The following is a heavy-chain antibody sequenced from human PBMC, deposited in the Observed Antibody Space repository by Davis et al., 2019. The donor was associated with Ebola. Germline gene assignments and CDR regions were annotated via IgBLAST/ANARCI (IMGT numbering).Heavy chain of an antibody. D-gene: IGHD2/OR15-2a*01. CDR1: GYTFTSYA. J-gene: IGHJ4*02. CDR3: ARPMAGLLSFDY. CDR2: ISAYNGNT. Sequence: ASVKVSCKASGYTFTSYAMHWVRQAPGQRLEWMGWISAYNGNTNYAQKLQGRVTMTTDTSTSTAYMELRSLRSDDTAVYYCARPMAGLLSFDYWGQGTLVTVSS. V-gene: IGHV1-18*01.